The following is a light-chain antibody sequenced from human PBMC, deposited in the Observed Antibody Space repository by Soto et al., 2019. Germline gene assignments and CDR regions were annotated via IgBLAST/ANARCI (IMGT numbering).Light chain of an antibody. CDR1: SSDVGNYNL. Sequence: QSALTQPASVSGSPGQSITISCTGTSSDVGNYNLVSWYQQYPGKAPKLMIYEGGKRPSGVSNRFSGSKSGNTASLTISGLQAEYEAAYYCCSFALRSTLIFGGGTKLTVL. CDR2: EGG. CDR3: CSFALRSTLI. V-gene: IGLV2-23*01. J-gene: IGLJ2*01.